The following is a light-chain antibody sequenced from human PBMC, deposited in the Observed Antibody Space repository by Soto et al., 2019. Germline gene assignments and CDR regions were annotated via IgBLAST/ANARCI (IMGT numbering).Light chain of an antibody. CDR3: LLSYTDGRPV. Sequence: QSVVTQEPSLTVSPGGTVTLTCDSTTGAVTSGHYPYWFQRKPGQAPRPLIYDTTNKHSCTPARFSGSLLGGKAALTLSGAQTEDEADYYCLLSYTDGRPVFGGGTKLTVL. CDR1: TGAVTSGHY. V-gene: IGLV7-46*01. CDR2: DTT. J-gene: IGLJ2*01.